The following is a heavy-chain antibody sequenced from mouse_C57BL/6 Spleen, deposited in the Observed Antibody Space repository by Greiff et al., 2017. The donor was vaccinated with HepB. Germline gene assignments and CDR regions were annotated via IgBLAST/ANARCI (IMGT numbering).Heavy chain of an antibody. CDR3: ARSDDGYYWFAY. CDR2: IYPGDGDT. Sequence: VQLQQSGAELVKPGASVKISCKASGYAFSSYWMNWVKQRPGKGLEWIGQIYPGDGDTNYNGKFKGKATLTADKSSRTAYMQLSSLTSEDSAVYFCARSDDGYYWFAYWGQGTLVTVSA. V-gene: IGHV1-80*01. D-gene: IGHD2-3*01. CDR1: GYAFSSYW. J-gene: IGHJ3*01.